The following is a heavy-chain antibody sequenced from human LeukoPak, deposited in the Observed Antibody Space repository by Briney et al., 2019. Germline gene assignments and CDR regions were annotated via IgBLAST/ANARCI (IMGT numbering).Heavy chain of an antibody. CDR1: GFTFRDYSDYW. CDR3: VRDFDGRNDYFDGVRFDY. J-gene: IGHJ4*02. D-gene: IGHD3-16*01. V-gene: IGHV3-7*01. CDR2: IKQDGSEK. Sequence: GGSLRLSCAASGFTFRDYSDYWMSWVRQAPGKGLEWVANIKQDGSEKYYVDSVKGRFTISRDNAKNSLFLQMNNLRAEDTSVYYCVRDFDGRNDYFDGVRFDYWGLGTLVTVSS.